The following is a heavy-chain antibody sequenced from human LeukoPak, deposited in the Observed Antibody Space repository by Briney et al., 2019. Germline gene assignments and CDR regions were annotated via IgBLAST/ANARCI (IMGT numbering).Heavy chain of an antibody. D-gene: IGHD6-19*01. CDR3: ARDRPYTGGWRGFDY. CDR2: IIPMFGIA. Sequence: SVKVSCKASGYIFTAYYIHWLRQAPGQGLEWMGGIIPMFGIANYAQKFQGRVTITADESTSTAYMELSSLRSEDTAVYYCARDRPYTGGWRGFDYWGQGTLVTVSS. J-gene: IGHJ4*02. V-gene: IGHV1-69*13. CDR1: GYIFTAYY.